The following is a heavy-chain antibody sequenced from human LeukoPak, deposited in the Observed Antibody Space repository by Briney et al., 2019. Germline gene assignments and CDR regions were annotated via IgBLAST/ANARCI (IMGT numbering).Heavy chain of an antibody. V-gene: IGHV4-34*01. D-gene: IGHD3-16*01. CDR1: GGSFSGYY. J-gene: IGHJ4*02. CDR3: ARGRGNRTDNEYYFDY. Sequence: SETLSLTCAVYGGSFSGYYWSWIRQPPGKGLEWIGEISHSGSTNFNPSLKSRVTISVDTSKNQFSLKLSSVTAADTAVYYCARGRGNRTDNEYYFDYWGQGTLVTVSS. CDR2: ISHSGST.